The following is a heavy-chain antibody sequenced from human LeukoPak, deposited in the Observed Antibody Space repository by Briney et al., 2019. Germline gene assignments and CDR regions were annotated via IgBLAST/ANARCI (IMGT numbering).Heavy chain of an antibody. Sequence: ETLSLTCTVSGGSISSYYWSRVRQAPGKGLEWVSAISGSGGSTYYADSVKGRFTISRDNSKNTLYLQMNSLRAEDTAVYYCAKGWDTANPSAFDIWGQGTMVTVSS. J-gene: IGHJ3*02. CDR3: AKGWDTANPSAFDI. D-gene: IGHD5-18*01. CDR2: ISGSGGST. CDR1: GGSISSYY. V-gene: IGHV3-23*01.